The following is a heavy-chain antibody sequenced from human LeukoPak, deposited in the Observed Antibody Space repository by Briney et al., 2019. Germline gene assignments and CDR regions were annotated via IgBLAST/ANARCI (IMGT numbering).Heavy chain of an antibody. V-gene: IGHV3-15*01. CDR2: IKSNNDGGTA. Sequence: PGGSLRLSCTASGLTFTTAWMSWVPQAPGKGLEWVGRIKSNNDGGTADFGAPVKDRFTMSRDDSRNTFYLQMNSLRTDDTAVYYCTTDRYYSDPWGQGTLVTVSS. CDR3: TTDRYYSDP. D-gene: IGHD2/OR15-2a*01. CDR1: GLTFTTAW. J-gene: IGHJ5*02.